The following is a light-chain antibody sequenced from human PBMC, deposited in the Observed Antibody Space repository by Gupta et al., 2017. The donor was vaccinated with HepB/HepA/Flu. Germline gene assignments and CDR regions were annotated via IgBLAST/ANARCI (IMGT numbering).Light chain of an antibody. J-gene: IGKJ1*01. V-gene: IGKV3-15*01. CDR1: QSVSSN. CDR3: QQYNNWPRT. Sequence: EIVMTQSPATLSVSPGERATLACRASQSVSSNLAWYQQKPGQAPRLLIYGASTRATGIPARCSGSWSGTEFTLTISILQSEDFAFYYCQQYNNWPRTFGQGTKVDIK. CDR2: GAS.